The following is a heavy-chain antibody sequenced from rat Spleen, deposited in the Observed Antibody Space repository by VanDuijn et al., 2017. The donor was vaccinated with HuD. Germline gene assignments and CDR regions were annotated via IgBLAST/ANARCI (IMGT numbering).Heavy chain of an antibody. D-gene: IGHD1-9*01. CDR1: GFTFSDYY. V-gene: IGHV5-29*01. CDR3: ARRHYGYTDYFDY. J-gene: IGHJ2*01. Sequence: EVQLVESDGGLVQPGRSLKLSCAASGFTFSDYYMAWVRQAPTTGLEWVATISYGDSSGHSGTYYRDSVRGRFTISRDDAKSTLSLQMDSLRSEETATYYCARRHYGYTDYFDYWGQGVMVTVSS. CDR2: ISYGDSSGHSGT.